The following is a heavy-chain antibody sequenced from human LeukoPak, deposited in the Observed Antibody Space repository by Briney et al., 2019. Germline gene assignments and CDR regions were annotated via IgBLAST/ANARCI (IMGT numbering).Heavy chain of an antibody. CDR1: GFTFSSYA. D-gene: IGHD3-22*01. CDR2: IRYDGSNK. J-gene: IGHJ4*02. CDR3: AKDRLYDSSGYYYYE. Sequence: GGSLRLSCAASGFTFSSYAMHWVRQAPGKGLEWVAFIRYDGSNKYYADSVKGRFTISRDNSKNTLYLQMNSLRAEDTAVYYCAKDRLYDSSGYYYYEWGQGTLVTVSS. V-gene: IGHV3-30*02.